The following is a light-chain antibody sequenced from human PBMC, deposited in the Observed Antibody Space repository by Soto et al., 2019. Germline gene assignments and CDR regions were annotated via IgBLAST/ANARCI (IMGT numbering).Light chain of an antibody. Sequence: EIVLTQSPGTLSLSPGERYTLSCMAIQSVTKNNLNWYQQKPGQAPRLLIYGASNRATDIPDRFSGRGSGTDFTLTISRLEPEDFAVYYCQQYGSSPPSSTFGQGTRLEIK. CDR1: QSVTKNN. CDR2: GAS. CDR3: QQYGSSPPSST. V-gene: IGKV3-20*01. J-gene: IGKJ5*01.